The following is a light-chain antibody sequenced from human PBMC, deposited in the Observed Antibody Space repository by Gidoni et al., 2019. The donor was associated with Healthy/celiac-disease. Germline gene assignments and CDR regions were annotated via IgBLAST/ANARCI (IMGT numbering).Light chain of an antibody. CDR1: QSVSSSY. J-gene: IGKJ1*01. Sequence: IVLTQSPGTLSLSPGERAILSCRASQSVSSSYLAWYQQKPGLAPRLLIYGAPSRATGIPDRFSGRGSGTDFTLTISRLEPEDFVVYYCQQYGNSPWTFGQGTKVEVK. CDR3: QQYGNSPWT. CDR2: GAP. V-gene: IGKV3-20*01.